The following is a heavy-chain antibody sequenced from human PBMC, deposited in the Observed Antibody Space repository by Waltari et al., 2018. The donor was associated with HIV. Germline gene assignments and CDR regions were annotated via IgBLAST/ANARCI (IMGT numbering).Heavy chain of an antibody. CDR3: ARGAFSRRTRTSSRLWAS. Sequence: QFVQSGAEVKKPGASITVSCEVSGDSISTYVVHWLRQAPGHRPEWMGLINAATGRTQVAQQFQGRLNFTRDTSANVAYMALSALRFEDTAVYYCARGAFSRRTRTSSRLWASWGQGTPVTVSS. D-gene: IGHD6-6*01. V-gene: IGHV1-3*01. J-gene: IGHJ5*02. CDR1: GDSISTYV. CDR2: INAATGRT.